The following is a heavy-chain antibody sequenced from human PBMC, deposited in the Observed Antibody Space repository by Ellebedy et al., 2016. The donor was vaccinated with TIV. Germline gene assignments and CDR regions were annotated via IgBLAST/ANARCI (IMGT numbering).Heavy chain of an antibody. D-gene: IGHD5-24*01. J-gene: IGHJ4*02. V-gene: IGHV5-51*01. CDR2: TSPADSDT. Sequence: PGGSLRLSCKGSGYSFTSYWITWVRQMPGKGLEWMGITSPADSDTSYSPSFQGQVTISVDQSINTASLQWSSLKASDSAMYYCARHVGDGSHFDYWGQGTLVTVSS. CDR1: GYSFTSYW. CDR3: ARHVGDGSHFDY.